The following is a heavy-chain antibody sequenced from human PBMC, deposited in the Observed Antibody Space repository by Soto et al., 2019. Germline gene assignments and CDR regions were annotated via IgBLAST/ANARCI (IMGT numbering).Heavy chain of an antibody. CDR2: IYYSGST. V-gene: IGHV4-59*08. CDR3: ASTVTTRFDY. Sequence: SETLSLTCTVSGGSISSYYWSWIRQPPGKGLEWIGYIYYSGSTNYNPSLKSRVTISVDTSKNQFSLKLSSVTAADTAVYYCASTVTTRFDYWGQEPWSPSPQ. J-gene: IGHJ4*01. CDR1: GGSISSYY. D-gene: IGHD4-17*01.